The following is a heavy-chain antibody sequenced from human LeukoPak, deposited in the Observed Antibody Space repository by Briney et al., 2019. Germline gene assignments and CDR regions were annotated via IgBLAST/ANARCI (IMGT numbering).Heavy chain of an antibody. J-gene: IGHJ4*02. D-gene: IGHD5-24*01. CDR3: ARDVSRDGYSPFDY. CDR1: GYTFTSYA. CDR2: INTNTGNP. Sequence: ASVKVSCKASGYTFTSYAMNWVRQAPGQGLEWMGWINTNTGNPTYAQGFTGRFVFSLDTSVSTAYLQISSLKAEDTAVYYCARDVSRDGYSPFDYWGQGTPVTVSS. V-gene: IGHV7-4-1*02.